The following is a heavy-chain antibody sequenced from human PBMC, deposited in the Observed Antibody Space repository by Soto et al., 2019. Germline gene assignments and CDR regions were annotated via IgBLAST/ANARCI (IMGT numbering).Heavy chain of an antibody. Sequence: QVQLVQSGAEVKKPGSSVKVSCKASGGTFSSYAISRVRQAPGQGLEWMGGIIPIFGTANYAQKFQGRVTITADESTSTAYMELSSLRSEDTAVYYCARGTSITIFGVVIAGPNFDYWGQGTLVTVSS. CDR2: IIPIFGTA. V-gene: IGHV1-69*01. D-gene: IGHD3-3*01. J-gene: IGHJ4*02. CDR3: ARGTSITIFGVVIAGPNFDY. CDR1: GGTFSSYA.